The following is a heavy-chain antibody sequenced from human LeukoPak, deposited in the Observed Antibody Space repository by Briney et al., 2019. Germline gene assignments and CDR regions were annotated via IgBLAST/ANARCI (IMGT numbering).Heavy chain of an antibody. J-gene: IGHJ4*02. CDR2: INPIGGST. CDR3: ATSYCSSTSCYSSLFDY. D-gene: IGHD2-2*01. V-gene: IGHV1-46*01. CDR1: GYTFTSYY. Sequence: ASVKVSCKASGYTFTSYYMHWVRQAPGQGLEWMGIINPIGGSTSYAQKFQGRVTMTRDMSTSTVYMELSSLRSEDTAVYYCATSYCSSTSCYSSLFDYWGQGTLVTVSS.